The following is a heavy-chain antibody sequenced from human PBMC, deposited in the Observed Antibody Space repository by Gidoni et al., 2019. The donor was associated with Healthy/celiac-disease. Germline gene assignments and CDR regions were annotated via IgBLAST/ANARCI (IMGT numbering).Heavy chain of an antibody. J-gene: IGHJ6*02. CDR3: ARVGTMVRGVNVYYYYGMDV. D-gene: IGHD3-10*01. CDR2: IIPILGTA. V-gene: IGHV1-69*01. CDR1: GVTFTSSA. Sequence: QVQLVQSGAEVQKPGSSVKVSCQASGVTFTSSAISWVRQAPGQGLEWMGGIIPILGTANYAQKFQGRVTMIADESTSTAYMELSSRRSEDTAVYYGARVGTMVRGVNVYYYYGMDVWGQGTTVTVSS.